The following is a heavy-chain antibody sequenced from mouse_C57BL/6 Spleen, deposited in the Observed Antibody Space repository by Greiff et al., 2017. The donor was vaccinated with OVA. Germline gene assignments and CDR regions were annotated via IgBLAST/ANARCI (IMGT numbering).Heavy chain of an antibody. CDR1: GYTFTSYW. V-gene: IGHV1-7*01. Sequence: QVQLKQSGAELAKPGASVKLSCKASGYTFTSYWMHWVKQRPGQGLEWIGYINPSSGYTKYNQKFKDKATLTADKSSSTAYMQLSSLTYEDSAVYYCARGNYDYGYYFDYWGQGTTLTVSS. J-gene: IGHJ2*01. D-gene: IGHD2-4*01. CDR2: INPSSGYT. CDR3: ARGNYDYGYYFDY.